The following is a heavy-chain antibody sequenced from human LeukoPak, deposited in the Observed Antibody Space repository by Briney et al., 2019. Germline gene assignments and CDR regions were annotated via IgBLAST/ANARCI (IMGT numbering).Heavy chain of an antibody. J-gene: IGHJ4*02. CDR1: GFTFDDYA. V-gene: IGHV3-9*03. D-gene: IGHD4-23*01. Sequence: GGSLRLSCAASGFTFDDYAMDWVRQAPGKGLEWVSGISWNCGSIVYADPVKCSFTISRDNAKNSLYLQINSLRADDMALYYCAKDMYYGGNGGSFDYWGQGTLVTVSS. CDR2: ISWNCGSI. CDR3: AKDMYYGGNGGSFDY.